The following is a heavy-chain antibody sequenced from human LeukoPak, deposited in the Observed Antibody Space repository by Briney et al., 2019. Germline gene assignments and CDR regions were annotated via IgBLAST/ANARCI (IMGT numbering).Heavy chain of an antibody. CDR2: IYYSGST. D-gene: IGHD3-10*01. J-gene: IGHJ5*02. V-gene: IGHV4-59*08. CDR3: ATYGSGSHTGT. CDR1: GGSISNFY. Sequence: SETLSLTCTVSGGSISNFYWSWIRQPPGKGLEWIGYIYYSGSTTYNPSLKSRVTISVDTSKSQFSLRLSSVTAADTAVYYCATYGSGSHTGTWGQGTLVTVSS.